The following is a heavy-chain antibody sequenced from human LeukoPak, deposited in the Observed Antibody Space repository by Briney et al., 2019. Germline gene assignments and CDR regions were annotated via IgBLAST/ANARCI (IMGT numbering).Heavy chain of an antibody. CDR3: ARRYSSGWYYFDY. J-gene: IGHJ4*02. D-gene: IGHD6-19*01. CDR2: INHSGST. CDR1: GGSFSGYY. Sequence: SETLSLTCAVYGGSFSGYYWSWIRQPPGKGLEWIGEINHSGSTNYNPSLKSRVTISVDTSKNQFSLKLSSVTAADTAVYYCARRYSSGWYYFDYWGQGTLVTVSS. V-gene: IGHV4-34*01.